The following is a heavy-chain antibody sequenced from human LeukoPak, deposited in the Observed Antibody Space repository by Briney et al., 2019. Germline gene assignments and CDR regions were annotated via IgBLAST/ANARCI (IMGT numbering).Heavy chain of an antibody. D-gene: IGHD6-19*01. CDR1: GGSISSYY. V-gene: IGHV4-4*07. Sequence: PSETLSLTCTVSGGSISSYYWSWIRQPAGKGLEWIGRIYTSGSTNYNPSLKSRVTMSVDTSKNQFSPKLSSVTAADTAVYYCARDRKEPGIAVAGTGFDPWGQGTLVTVSS. CDR3: ARDRKEPGIAVAGTGFDP. CDR2: IYTSGST. J-gene: IGHJ5*02.